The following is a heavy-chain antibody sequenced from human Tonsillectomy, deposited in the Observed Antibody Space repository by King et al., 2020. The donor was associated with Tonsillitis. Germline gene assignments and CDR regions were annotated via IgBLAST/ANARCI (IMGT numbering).Heavy chain of an antibody. D-gene: IGHD1-14*01. V-gene: IGHV3-7*01. J-gene: IGHJ4*02. Sequence: VQLVESGGGFVQPGGALRLSCAAPGVTFMSYLVSWVRPAPGEGGEGVAHTKQDGSEEYYLGSVKGRFTNSRENAKNSLYLQMSRLRAEDTAVYYCARDFAEFDYWGQGTLVTVSS. CDR3: ARDFAEFDY. CDR2: TKQDGSEE. CDR1: GVTFMSYL.